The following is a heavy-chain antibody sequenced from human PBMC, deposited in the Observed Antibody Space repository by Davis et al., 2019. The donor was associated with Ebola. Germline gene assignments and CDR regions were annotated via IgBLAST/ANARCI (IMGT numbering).Heavy chain of an antibody. Sequence: MPSETLSLTCAVYGGSFSGYYWSWIRQPPGKGLEWIGEINHSGRTNYNPSLKSRVTISVDTSKNQFSLKMSSVTAAYTAVYYCAREGRSGYSNWFDPWGQGTLVTDSS. J-gene: IGHJ5*02. V-gene: IGHV4-34*01. D-gene: IGHD3-22*01. CDR1: GGSFSGYY. CDR3: AREGRSGYSNWFDP. CDR2: INHSGRT.